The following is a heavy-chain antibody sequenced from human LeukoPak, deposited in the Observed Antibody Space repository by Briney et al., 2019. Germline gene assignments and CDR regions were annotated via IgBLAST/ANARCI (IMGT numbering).Heavy chain of an antibody. CDR2: INHSGST. V-gene: IGHV4-34*01. CDR3: ARLRAAAGYYYYMDV. J-gene: IGHJ6*03. Sequence: SETLSLTCAVYGGSFSGYYWSWLRQPPGKGLEWIGEINHSGSTNYNPSLKSRVTISVDTSKNQFSLKLSSVTAADTAVYYCARLRAAAGYYYYMDVWGNGTTVTGSS. D-gene: IGHD6-13*01. CDR1: GGSFSGYY.